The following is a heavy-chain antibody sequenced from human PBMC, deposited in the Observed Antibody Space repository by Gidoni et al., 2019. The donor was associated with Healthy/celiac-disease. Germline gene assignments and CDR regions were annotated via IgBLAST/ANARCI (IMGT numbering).Heavy chain of an antibody. D-gene: IGHD2-2*01. CDR1: GFTFSSYA. Sequence: QVQLVESGGGVVQPGRSLRLSCAASGFTFSSYAMHWVRQAPGKGLEWVAVISYDGSNKYYADSVKGRFTISRDNSKNTLYLQMNSLRAEDTAVYYCARVVPAATYGMDVWGQGTTVTVSS. V-gene: IGHV3-30-3*01. CDR2: ISYDGSNK. J-gene: IGHJ6*02. CDR3: ARVVPAATYGMDV.